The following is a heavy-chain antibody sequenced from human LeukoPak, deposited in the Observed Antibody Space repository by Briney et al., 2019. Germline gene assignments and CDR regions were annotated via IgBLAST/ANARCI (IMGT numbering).Heavy chain of an antibody. D-gene: IGHD6-19*01. CDR1: GGSISSSSYY. J-gene: IGHJ4*02. CDR2: IYYSGST. V-gene: IGHV4-39*01. Sequence: SETLSLTCTVSGGSISSSSYYSGWIRQPPGKGLEWIGSIYYSGSTYYNPSLKSRVTISVDTSKNQFSLKLSSVTAADTAVYYCARQGVAGDFDYWGQGTLVTVSS. CDR3: ARQGVAGDFDY.